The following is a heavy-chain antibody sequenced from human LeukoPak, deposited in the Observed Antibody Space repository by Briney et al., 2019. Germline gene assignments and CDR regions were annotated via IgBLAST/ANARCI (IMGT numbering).Heavy chain of an antibody. Sequence: GGSLRLSCAASGFTVSGNYMSWVRQAPGKGLGWVSVIYSGGSTYYADSVKGRFTISRDNSKNTLYLQMNSLRAEDTAVYYCARGPTVGPLTFDPWGQGTLVTVSS. CDR3: ARGPTVGPLTFDP. D-gene: IGHD4-17*01. J-gene: IGHJ5*02. V-gene: IGHV3-53*01. CDR2: IYSGGST. CDR1: GFTVSGNY.